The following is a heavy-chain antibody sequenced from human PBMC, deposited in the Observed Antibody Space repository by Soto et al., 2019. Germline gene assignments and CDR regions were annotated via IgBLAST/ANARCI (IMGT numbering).Heavy chain of an antibody. CDR1: GFTFSSYS. Sequence: GGSLRLSCAASGFTFSSYSMSWVRQAPGKGLEWVSGFRAGGDDGTTYYADSVKGRFTISRDNSKNTLFLQMNSLRVEDTAIYYCAKKVNSGPGSQYFDYWGQGTLVTVSS. V-gene: IGHV3-23*01. J-gene: IGHJ4*02. D-gene: IGHD3-10*01. CDR2: FRAGGDDGTT. CDR3: AKKVNSGPGSQYFDY.